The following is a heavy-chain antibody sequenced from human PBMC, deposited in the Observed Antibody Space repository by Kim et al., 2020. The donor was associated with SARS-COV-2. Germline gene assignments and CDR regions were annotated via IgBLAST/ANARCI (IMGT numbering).Heavy chain of an antibody. D-gene: IGHD3-16*01. Sequence: NHTDAVKGRFSITRDNATNTLYLPMTSLRAEDTAIYYCARPLYDYVWGTYWGQGTLVTVSS. J-gene: IGHJ4*02. V-gene: IGHV3-74*01. CDR3: ARPLYDYVWGTY.